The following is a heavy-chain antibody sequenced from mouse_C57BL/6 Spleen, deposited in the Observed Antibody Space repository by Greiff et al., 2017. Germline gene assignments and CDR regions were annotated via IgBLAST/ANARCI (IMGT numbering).Heavy chain of an antibody. D-gene: IGHD2-5*01. J-gene: IGHJ4*01. V-gene: IGHV1-9*01. CDR3: ARGDYYSNYVYYAMDY. CDR2: ILPGSGST. CDR1: GYTFTGYW. Sequence: QVQLQQSGAELMKPGASVKLSCKATGYTFTGYWIEWVKQRPGHGLEWIGEILPGSGSTNYNEKFKGKAPFTADTSSNTAYMQLSSLTTEDSAIYYCARGDYYSNYVYYAMDYWGQGTSVTVSS.